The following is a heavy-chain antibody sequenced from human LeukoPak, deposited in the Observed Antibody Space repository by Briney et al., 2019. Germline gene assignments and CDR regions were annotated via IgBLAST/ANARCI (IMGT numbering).Heavy chain of an antibody. J-gene: IGHJ3*02. CDR2: IYYSGST. CDR1: GGSISSNY. CDR3: ARHQRGNSDAFDI. D-gene: IGHD4-23*01. Sequence: SDTLSLTCSVSGGSISSNYWSWIRQPPGKGLEWIGYIYYSGSTNYNPSLKSRVTISVDTSKNQFALKVSSVTAADTAVYYCARHQRGNSDAFDIWGQGTMVTVSS. V-gene: IGHV4-59*01.